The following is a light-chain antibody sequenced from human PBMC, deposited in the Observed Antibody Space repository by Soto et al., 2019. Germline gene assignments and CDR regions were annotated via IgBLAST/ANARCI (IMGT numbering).Light chain of an antibody. J-gene: IGKJ2*01. CDR2: GAS. Sequence: ETVLTQSPGARSLSPGGSATLACRASQTVTTNYLAWYQQKPDQAPRLLIYGASSRATGIPDRFSGSGSGTDFTLTISRLEPEDFAVYYCQQYGSSVFTFGQGTKVDIK. CDR3: QQYGSSVFT. V-gene: IGKV3-20*01. CDR1: QTVTTNY.